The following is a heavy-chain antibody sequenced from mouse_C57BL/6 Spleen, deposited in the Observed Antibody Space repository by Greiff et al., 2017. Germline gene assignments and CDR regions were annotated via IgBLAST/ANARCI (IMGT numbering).Heavy chain of an antibody. J-gene: IGHJ2*01. CDR3: ARKLGDY. CDR2: LSSGSSTI. Sequence: EVKLMESGGGLVKPGGSLKLSCAASGFTFSDYGMHWVRQAPEKGLEWVAYLSSGSSTIYYADTVKGRFTISRDNAKNTLFLQMTSLRSEATAMYYCARKLGDYWGQGTTLTVSS. CDR1: GFTFSDYG. D-gene: IGHD4-1*01. V-gene: IGHV5-17*01.